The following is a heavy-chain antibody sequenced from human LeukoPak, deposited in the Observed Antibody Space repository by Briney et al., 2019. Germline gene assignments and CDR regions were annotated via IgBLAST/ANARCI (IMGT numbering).Heavy chain of an antibody. J-gene: IGHJ4*02. V-gene: IGHV3-15*01. CDR3: TTAPSYADY. CDR1: GFTVSNAW. CDR2: IKSKTDGGST. Sequence: GGSLRLSCVASGFTVSNAWMSWVRQAPGKGLEWIGRIKSKTDGGSTDYAAPVKGRFTISRDASKNTLYLQMNSLKTDDTAVYYCTTAPSYADYWGQGTLVTVSS. D-gene: IGHD3-10*01.